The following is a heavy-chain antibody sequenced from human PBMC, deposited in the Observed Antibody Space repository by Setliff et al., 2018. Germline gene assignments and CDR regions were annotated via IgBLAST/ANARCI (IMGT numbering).Heavy chain of an antibody. J-gene: IGHJ6*03. CDR3: VKGSDPYYFYYMDV. CDR2: ISGAGGNM. D-gene: IGHD2-21*02. Sequence: GGSLRLSCAASGFAFSSFAMTWVRQAPGKRLEWVSTISGAGGNMYYADSVQGRFVISRDNSINTLYLQMNRLSAEGTAVFYCVKGSDPYYFYYMDVCGKGTTVTVSS. CDR1: GFAFSSFA. V-gene: IGHV3-23*01.